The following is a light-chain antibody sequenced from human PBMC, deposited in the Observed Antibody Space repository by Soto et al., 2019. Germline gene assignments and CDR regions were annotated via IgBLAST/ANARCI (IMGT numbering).Light chain of an antibody. V-gene: IGKV1-33*01. CDR1: QDISNY. J-gene: IGKJ3*01. CDR3: QQYDNLPPFT. Sequence: DIQMTQSPSSLSASVGDRVTITCQASQDISNYLNWYQQKPGKAPKLLIYDASNLETGDPSRFRGSGSGTDFTFTISSLQPEDIATYYCQQYDNLPPFTFGPGTKVDIK. CDR2: DAS.